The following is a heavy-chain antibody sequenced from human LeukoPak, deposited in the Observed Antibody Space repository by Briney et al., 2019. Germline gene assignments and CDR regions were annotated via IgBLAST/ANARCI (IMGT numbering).Heavy chain of an antibody. D-gene: IGHD3-16*01. J-gene: IGHJ4*02. Sequence: GGSLRLSCAASGFTFDDYAMHWVRQAPGKGLEWVSGISWNSGSIGYADSVKGRFTISRDNARNSLYLQMNSLRAEDTALYYCAKEDRRGRHFDYWGQGTLVTVSS. V-gene: IGHV3-9*01. CDR3: AKEDRRGRHFDY. CDR2: ISWNSGSI. CDR1: GFTFDDYA.